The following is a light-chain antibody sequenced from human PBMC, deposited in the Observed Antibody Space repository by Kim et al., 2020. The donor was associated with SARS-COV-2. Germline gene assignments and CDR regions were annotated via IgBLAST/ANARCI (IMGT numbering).Light chain of an antibody. J-gene: IGLJ2*01. Sequence: GKTVTISCTRSSGSIDDNYVQWYQQRPGGVPTAVIYEDDQRPSGVSDRFSGSIDNSSNSASLTISGLRTEDEAEYYCQSYNRDNVLFGGGTQLTVL. V-gene: IGLV6-57*03. CDR2: EDD. CDR3: QSYNRDNVL. CDR1: SGSIDDNY.